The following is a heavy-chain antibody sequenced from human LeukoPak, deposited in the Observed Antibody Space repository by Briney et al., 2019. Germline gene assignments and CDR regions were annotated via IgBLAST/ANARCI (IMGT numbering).Heavy chain of an antibody. V-gene: IGHV3-7*01. CDR2: IKQDGREK. Sequence: PTGGSLRLSCAASGFSFSAYWMTWVRQAPGKGLEWVANIKQDGREKYFVDSVRGRFTISRDNAKNSVSLQMNSLRTEDTAVYYCARVYGGKGGVFDYWGQGTLVTVSS. D-gene: IGHD4-23*01. CDR1: GFSFSAYW. CDR3: ARVYGGKGGVFDY. J-gene: IGHJ4*02.